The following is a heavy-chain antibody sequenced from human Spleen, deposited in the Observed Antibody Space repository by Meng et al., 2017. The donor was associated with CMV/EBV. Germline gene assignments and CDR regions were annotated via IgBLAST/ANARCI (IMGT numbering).Heavy chain of an antibody. D-gene: IGHD3-10*01. CDR1: GGSISSGGYY. V-gene: IGHV4-31*03. CDR2: IYYSGST. J-gene: IGHJ4*02. CDR3: ARLPSLLWPDY. Sequence: SETLSLTCTVSGGSISSGGYYWSWIRQHPGKGLEWIGYIYYSGSTYFNPSLKSRVTISVDTSKNQFSLKLSSVTAADTAVYYCARLPSLLWPDYWGQGTLVTVSS.